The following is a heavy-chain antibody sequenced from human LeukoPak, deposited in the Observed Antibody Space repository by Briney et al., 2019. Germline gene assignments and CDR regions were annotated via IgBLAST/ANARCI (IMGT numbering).Heavy chain of an antibody. Sequence: GGSLRLSCAASGFTFGIYAMSWVRQSPVKGLEWVSTITRSAETTYYADSVKGRFSIFRDNSKNTLDLQMNSLTAEDTAVYYCAKSPDYNDGSGYPEAFDIWGQGMMVIVSS. V-gene: IGHV3-23*01. D-gene: IGHD3-22*01. CDR1: GFTFGIYA. CDR2: ITRSAETT. CDR3: AKSPDYNDGSGYPEAFDI. J-gene: IGHJ3*02.